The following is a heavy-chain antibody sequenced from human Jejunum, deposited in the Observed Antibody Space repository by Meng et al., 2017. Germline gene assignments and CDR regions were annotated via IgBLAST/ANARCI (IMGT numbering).Heavy chain of an antibody. D-gene: IGHD1-1*01. CDR1: GDSFTDYY. CDR3: ARHFPSTGGNWRAGFDP. J-gene: IGHJ5*02. V-gene: IGHV4-34*01. Sequence: QLQLLQWGAGLLKPSETLSLTCTVYGDSFTDYYWNWIRQPPGKGLEWIGEIHHSGSTNYNPSLESRVTISRDTSKKQFSLRLSSVTAADTAVYYCARHFPSTGGNWRAGFDPWGQGTLVTVSS. CDR2: IHHSGST.